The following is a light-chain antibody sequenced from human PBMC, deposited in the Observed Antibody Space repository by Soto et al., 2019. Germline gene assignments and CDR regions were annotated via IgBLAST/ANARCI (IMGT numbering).Light chain of an antibody. V-gene: IGKV1-5*01. CDR1: QSISNW. Sequence: DIQMTQSPSTLSASVGDRVTITFRASQSISNWLAWYQQKPGKAPKLLIYDASDLETGVPSRFSASGSVRDFTLTISSLQPEDSATYYCQQYYDFRTFGQGTKVDIK. J-gene: IGKJ1*01. CDR3: QQYYDFRT. CDR2: DAS.